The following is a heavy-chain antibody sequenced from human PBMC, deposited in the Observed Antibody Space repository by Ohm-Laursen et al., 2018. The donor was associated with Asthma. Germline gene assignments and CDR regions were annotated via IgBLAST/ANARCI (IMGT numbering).Heavy chain of an antibody. CDR2: IYPDGGEK. D-gene: IGHD3-16*01. V-gene: IGHV3-7*05. CDR3: ATNLPYEAENY. J-gene: IGHJ4*02. CDR1: GLPFSNFW. Sequence: SLRLSCAASGLPFSNFWMSWVRQAPGKGLEWVANIYPDGGEKYYVDSVDGRFTISRDNAKNSLYLQMNSLRAEDTAVYYCATNLPYEAENYWGQGTQVTVSS.